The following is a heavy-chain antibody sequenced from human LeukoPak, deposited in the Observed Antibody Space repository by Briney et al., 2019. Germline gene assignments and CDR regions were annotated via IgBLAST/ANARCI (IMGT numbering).Heavy chain of an antibody. J-gene: IGHJ4*02. V-gene: IGHV3-21*01. CDR2: ITSGSSSI. D-gene: IGHD3-3*01. CDR3: ARDERYNFWSGLTPDY. Sequence: PGGSLRLSCAASGFTFSSYNMNWVRQAPGQGLEWVSSITSGSSSIYYADSVKGRFTISRDNAKNSLYLQMNSLRAEDTAVDYCARDERYNFWSGLTPDYWGQGTLVTVSS. CDR1: GFTFSSYN.